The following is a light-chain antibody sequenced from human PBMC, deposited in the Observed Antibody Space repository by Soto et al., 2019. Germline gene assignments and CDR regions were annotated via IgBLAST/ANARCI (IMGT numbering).Light chain of an antibody. CDR2: WAS. Sequence: DIVMTQSPDSLAVSLCERATINCKSSQSVLYSSNNKNYLAWYQQKPGQPPKLLIYWASTRESGVPDRFSGGGSGTDFTLTISSLQAEDVAVYYCQQYYSTPFTFGPGTKVDIK. J-gene: IGKJ3*01. V-gene: IGKV4-1*01. CDR3: QQYYSTPFT. CDR1: QSVLYSSNNKNY.